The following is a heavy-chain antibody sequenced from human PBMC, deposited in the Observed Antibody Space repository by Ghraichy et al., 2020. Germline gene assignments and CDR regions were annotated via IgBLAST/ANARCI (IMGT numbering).Heavy chain of an antibody. V-gene: IGHV4-59*01. CDR2: IYYSGST. CDR1: GGSISSYY. J-gene: IGHJ4*02. D-gene: IGHD5-12*01. CDR3: ARVWARFGWLRPIPDNFDY. Sequence: SQTLSLTCTVSGGSISSYYWSWIRQPPGKGLEWIGYIYYSGSTNYNPSLKSRVTISVDTSKNQFSLKLSSVTAADTAVYYCARVWARFGWLRPIPDNFDYWGQGTLVTVSS.